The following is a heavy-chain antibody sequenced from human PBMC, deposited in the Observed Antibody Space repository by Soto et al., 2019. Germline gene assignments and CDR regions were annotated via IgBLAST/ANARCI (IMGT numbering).Heavy chain of an antibody. CDR1: VYTFTSYG. J-gene: IGHJ6*02. CDR3: AREGSTIRNYDYYYYGLDV. CDR2: SSVFKGTT. Sequence: QVQLVQSGGEVKKPGASVKVSCKASVYTFTSYGVSWVRQAPGQGLEWMGWSSVFKGTTNYAQKFQGRVTMTTDTSTSTAHMELRSLRSDDTAVYYCAREGSTIRNYDYYYYGLDVWGQGTTVTVSS. V-gene: IGHV1-18*01. D-gene: IGHD5-12*01.